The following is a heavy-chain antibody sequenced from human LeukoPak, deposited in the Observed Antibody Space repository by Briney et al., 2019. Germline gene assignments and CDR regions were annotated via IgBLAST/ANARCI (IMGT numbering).Heavy chain of an antibody. CDR2: INHSGST. V-gene: IGHV4-34*01. Sequence: KASETLSLTCAVYGGSFSGYYWSWIRQPPGKGLEWIGEINHSGSTNYNPSLKSRVTISVDTSKNQFSLKLSSVTAADTAVYYCARDPDLGYCSGGSCRYPGYFDYWGQGTLVTVSS. D-gene: IGHD2-15*01. J-gene: IGHJ4*02. CDR3: ARDPDLGYCSGGSCRYPGYFDY. CDR1: GGSFSGYY.